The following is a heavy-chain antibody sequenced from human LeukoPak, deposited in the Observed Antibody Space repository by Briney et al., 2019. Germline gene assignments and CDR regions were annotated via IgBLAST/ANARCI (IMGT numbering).Heavy chain of an antibody. CDR1: GGSISSYY. D-gene: IGHD5-18*01. V-gene: IGHV4-59*08. CDR3: ARLVQDTAMVTPLYYFDY. CDR2: IYYSGST. J-gene: IGHJ4*02. Sequence: SETLSLTCTVSGGSISSYYWSWIRQPPGKGLEWIGYIYYSGSTNYNPSLKSRVTISVDTSKNQFSLKLSSVTAADTAVYYCARLVQDTAMVTPLYYFDYWGQGTLVTVSS.